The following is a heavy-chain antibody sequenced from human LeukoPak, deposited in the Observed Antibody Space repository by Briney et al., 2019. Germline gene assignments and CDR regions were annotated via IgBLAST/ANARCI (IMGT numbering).Heavy chain of an antibody. J-gene: IGHJ4*02. CDR3: ARPSNYDFWSGYYLY. Sequence: PGGSLRLSCAASGFTFSSYNMNWVRQAPGKGLEWVSYISNNGGSKYYADSVKGRFTISRDNAKNSLYLQINSLRAEDTAVYYCARPSNYDFWSGYYLYWGQGTLVTVSS. D-gene: IGHD3-3*01. V-gene: IGHV3-48*01. CDR1: GFTFSSYN. CDR2: ISNNGGSK.